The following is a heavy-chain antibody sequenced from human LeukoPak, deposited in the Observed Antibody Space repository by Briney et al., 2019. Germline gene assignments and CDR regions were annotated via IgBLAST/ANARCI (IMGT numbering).Heavy chain of an antibody. CDR1: GYTFSTYA. V-gene: IGHV1-3*01. D-gene: IGHD2-2*01. CDR2: INGGDGNT. CDR3: ARSYIVVVPAVYFDY. J-gene: IGHJ4*02. Sequence: APVKVSCKTSGYTFSTYAIQWVRQAPGQRLEWMGWINGGDGNTKFSRKFQGRVTITRDTSASSSYMELSSLRSEDTAVYYCARSYIVVVPAVYFDYWGQGTLVTVSS.